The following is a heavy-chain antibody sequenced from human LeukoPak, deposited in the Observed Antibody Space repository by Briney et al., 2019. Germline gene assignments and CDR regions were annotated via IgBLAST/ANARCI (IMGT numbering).Heavy chain of an antibody. D-gene: IGHD3-22*01. V-gene: IGHV3-30*02. CDR2: IGYDGSNK. CDR1: GFTFSSYG. J-gene: IGHJ4*02. Sequence: GGSLRLSCAASGFTFSSYGMHWVRQAPGKGLEWVAFIGYDGSNKYYADSVKGRFTISRDNSKNTLYLQMNSLRAEDTAVYYCAKDHYDSSGHYLDYWGQGTLVTVSS. CDR3: AKDHYDSSGHYLDY.